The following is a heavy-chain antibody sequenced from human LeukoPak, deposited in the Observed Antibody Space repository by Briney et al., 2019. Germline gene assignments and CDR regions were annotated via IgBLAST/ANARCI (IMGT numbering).Heavy chain of an antibody. CDR1: GGSFSVYY. D-gene: IGHD6-19*01. V-gene: IGHV4-34*01. Sequence: PSETLSLTCAVYGGSFSVYYWSWIRQPPGKGLEWIGEINHSGSTNYNPSLKRRGTISVDTSKNQFSLKLSSVTAADTAVYYCARGSSGWYVHYYYYMDVWGKGTTVTVSS. J-gene: IGHJ6*03. CDR3: ARGSSGWYVHYYYYMDV. CDR2: INHSGST.